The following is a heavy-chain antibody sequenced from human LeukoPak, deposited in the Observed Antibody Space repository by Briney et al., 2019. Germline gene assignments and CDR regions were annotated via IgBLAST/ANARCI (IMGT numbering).Heavy chain of an antibody. Sequence: GGSLRLSCAASGFTFSSYAMHWVRQAPGKGLEWVAVISYDGSNKYYADSVKGRFTISRDNSKNTLYLQMNSLRAEDAAAYFCAKAPVTSCRGAYCYPFDSWGQGTLVTVSS. J-gene: IGHJ4*02. CDR1: GFTFSSYA. CDR3: AKAPVTSCRGAYCYPFDS. CDR2: ISYDGSNK. D-gene: IGHD2-21*01. V-gene: IGHV3-30*04.